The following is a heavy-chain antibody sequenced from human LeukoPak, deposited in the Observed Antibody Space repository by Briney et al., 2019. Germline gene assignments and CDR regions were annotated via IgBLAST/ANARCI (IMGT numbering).Heavy chain of an antibody. V-gene: IGHV3-21*01. CDR2: ISSSSSYI. CDR1: GLTFSSYS. Sequence: GGSLRLSCAASGLTFSSYSMNWVRQAPGKGLEWVSSISSSSSYIYYADSVKGRFTISRDNAKNSLYLQMNSLRAEDTAVYYCARDLLPDYYDSSVFEPFDYWGQGTLVTVSS. CDR3: ARDLLPDYYDSSVFEPFDY. D-gene: IGHD3-22*01. J-gene: IGHJ4*02.